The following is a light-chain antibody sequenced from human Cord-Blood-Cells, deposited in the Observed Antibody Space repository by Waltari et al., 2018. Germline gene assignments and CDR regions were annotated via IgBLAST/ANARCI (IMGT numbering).Light chain of an antibody. CDR1: QDISNY. CDR3: QQYDNLPLT. Sequence: DIQMTQPPSSLSASVGDRVTITCQASQDISNYLNWYQQKPGKAPKLLIYDASNLETGVPSRFSGSGSGTDFTFTISSLQPEDIATYYCQQYDNLPLTFGRGTKVEIK. V-gene: IGKV1-33*01. CDR2: DAS. J-gene: IGKJ4*01.